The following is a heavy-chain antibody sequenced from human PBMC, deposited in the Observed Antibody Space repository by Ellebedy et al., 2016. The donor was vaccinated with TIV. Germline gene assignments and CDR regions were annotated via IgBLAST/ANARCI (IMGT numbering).Heavy chain of an antibody. CDR2: IKQDGSER. Sequence: GGSLRLSCAASGFTFSNYWMTWVRQAPRKGLEWVANIKQDGSERYYVDSVKGRFAISRDNAKNSLYLQMNSLGDEDTAVYYCARDQWLGRAYYFDYWGQGTLVTVSS. CDR1: GFTFSNYW. CDR3: ARDQWLGRAYYFDY. V-gene: IGHV3-7*01. D-gene: IGHD6-19*01. J-gene: IGHJ4*02.